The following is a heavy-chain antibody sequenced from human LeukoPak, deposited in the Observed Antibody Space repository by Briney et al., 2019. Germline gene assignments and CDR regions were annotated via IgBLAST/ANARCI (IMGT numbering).Heavy chain of an antibody. J-gene: IGHJ5*02. V-gene: IGHV4-4*02. Sequence: SETLSLTCAVSGGSISSSNWWSWVRQPPGKGLEWIGEIYHSGSTNYNPSLKSRVTISVDKSKSQFPLKLSSVTAADTAVYYCARERITMIHGWFDPWGQGTLVTVSS. D-gene: IGHD3-22*01. CDR3: ARERITMIHGWFDP. CDR1: GGSISSSNW. CDR2: IYHSGST.